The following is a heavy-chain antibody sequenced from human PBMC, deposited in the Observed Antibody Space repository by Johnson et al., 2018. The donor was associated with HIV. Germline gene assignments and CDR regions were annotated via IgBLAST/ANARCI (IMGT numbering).Heavy chain of an antibody. D-gene: IGHD4-17*01. CDR1: GFSFSDYY. J-gene: IGHJ3*02. V-gene: IGHV3-66*01. CDR2: INSDGSST. Sequence: VQLVESGGGLVKPGGSLRLSCAASGFSFSDYYMTWIRQAPGKGLLWVSRINSDGSSTYYADSVKGRFTISRDNSKNTLYLQMGSLRAEDMAVYYCARESTATRGDAFDIWGKGQWSPSLQ. CDR3: ARESTATRGDAFDI.